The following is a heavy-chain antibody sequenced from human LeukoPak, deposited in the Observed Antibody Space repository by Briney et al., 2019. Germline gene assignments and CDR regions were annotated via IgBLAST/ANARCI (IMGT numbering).Heavy chain of an antibody. CDR1: GGTFSSYA. CDR2: IIPILGIA. D-gene: IGHD6-19*01. CDR3: ARDRGAVAGTIVHFDY. J-gene: IGHJ4*02. V-gene: IGHV1-69*04. Sequence: ASVKVSYKASGGTFSSYAISWVRQAPGQGLEWMGRIIPILGIANYAQKFQGRVTITADKSTSTACMELSSLRSEDTAVYYCARDRGAVAGTIVHFDYWGRGTLVTVSS.